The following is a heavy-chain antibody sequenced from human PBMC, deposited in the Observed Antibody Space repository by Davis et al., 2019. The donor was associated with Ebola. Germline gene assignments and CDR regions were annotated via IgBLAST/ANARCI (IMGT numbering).Heavy chain of an antibody. CDR2: IRSKANSYAT. Sequence: PGGSLRLSCAASGFTFSGSAMHWVRQATGKGLEWVGRIRSKANSYATAYAASVKGRFTISRDDSKNTAYLQMNSLKTEDTAVYYCTGTTVTSDYWGQGTLVTVSS. CDR3: TGTTVTSDY. J-gene: IGHJ4*02. CDR1: GFTFSGSA. V-gene: IGHV3-73*01. D-gene: IGHD4-17*01.